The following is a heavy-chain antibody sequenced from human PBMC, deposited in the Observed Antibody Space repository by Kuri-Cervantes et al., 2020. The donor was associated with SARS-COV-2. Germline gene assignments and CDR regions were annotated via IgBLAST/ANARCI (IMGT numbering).Heavy chain of an antibody. V-gene: IGHV4-34*01. CDR2: INHSGST. CDR1: GGSFSGYY. Sequence: GSLRLSCAVYGGSFSGYYWSWIRQPPGKGLEWIGEINHSGSTNYNPSLKSRVTISVDTSKNQFSLKLSSVTAADTAVYYCARGGHPGSYYYYYMDVWGKGTTVTVPS. J-gene: IGHJ6*03. CDR3: ARGGHPGSYYYYYMDV.